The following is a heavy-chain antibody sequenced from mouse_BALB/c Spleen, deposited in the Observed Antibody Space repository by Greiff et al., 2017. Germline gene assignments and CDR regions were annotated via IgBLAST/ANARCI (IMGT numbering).Heavy chain of an antibody. Sequence: DVKLQESGPGLVKPSQSLSLTCTVTGYSITSDYAWNWIRQFPGNKLEWMGYISYSGSTSYNPSLKSRISITRDTSKNQFFLQLNSVTTEDTATYYCARWGVTTAYFDYWGQGTTLTVSS. V-gene: IGHV3-2*02. J-gene: IGHJ2*01. D-gene: IGHD1-2*01. CDR3: ARWGVTTAYFDY. CDR1: GYSITSDYA. CDR2: ISYSGST.